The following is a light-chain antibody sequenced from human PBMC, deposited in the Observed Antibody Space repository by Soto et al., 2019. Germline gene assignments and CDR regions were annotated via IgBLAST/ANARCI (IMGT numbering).Light chain of an antibody. Sequence: DIQMTQSPSSVSASVGDRVTITCRASQGISXWLAWYQQQPGKAPKLLIYAASSLQSGVXXRFXXXXXXXXXXXTISSLQPEDFATYYCHQANSFPLTFGGGTKVEIK. J-gene: IGKJ4*01. V-gene: IGKV1-12*01. CDR1: QGISXW. CDR2: AAS. CDR3: HQANSFPLT.